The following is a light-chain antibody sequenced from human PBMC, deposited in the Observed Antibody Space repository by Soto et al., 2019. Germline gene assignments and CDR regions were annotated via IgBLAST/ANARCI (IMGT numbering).Light chain of an antibody. J-gene: IGKJ1*01. CDR2: DAS. CDR3: QQRSDWPRT. CDR1: QSVSSNY. V-gene: IGKV3D-20*02. Sequence: EIVVTQCPAPLALSPGGRGAPSCGGSQSVSSNYLAWYQQKPGLAPRLLIYDASRRATGIPDRFSGSVSGTDFTLTISSLEPEDFAVYYCQQRSDWPRTFGQGTKVDIK.